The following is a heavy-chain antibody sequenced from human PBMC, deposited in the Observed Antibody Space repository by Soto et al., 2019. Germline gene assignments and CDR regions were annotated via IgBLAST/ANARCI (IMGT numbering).Heavy chain of an antibody. V-gene: IGHV3-48*01. CDR1: GFTFSSYS. Sequence: GGSLRLSCAASGFTFSSYSMNWVRQAPGKGLEWVSYISSSSSTIYYADSVKGRFTISRDNAKNSLYLQMNSLRAEDTAVYYCARDRLLWFGELGYMDVWGKGTTVTVSS. CDR3: ARDRLLWFGELGYMDV. CDR2: ISSSSSTI. D-gene: IGHD3-10*01. J-gene: IGHJ6*03.